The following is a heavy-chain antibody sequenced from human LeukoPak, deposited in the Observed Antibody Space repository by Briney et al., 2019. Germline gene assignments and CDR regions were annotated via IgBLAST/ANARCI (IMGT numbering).Heavy chain of an antibody. CDR3: ARSRVGATRGAFDI. J-gene: IGHJ3*02. CDR1: GFIFNNYE. Sequence: GGSLRLSCVASGFIFNNYEMNWVRQAPGKGLEWVAFISSSGMSIYYADSVKGRFTISRDNAKNTLYLQMNSLRAEDTAVYYCARSRVGATRGAFDIWGQGTMVTVSS. D-gene: IGHD1-26*01. CDR2: ISSSGMSI. V-gene: IGHV3-48*03.